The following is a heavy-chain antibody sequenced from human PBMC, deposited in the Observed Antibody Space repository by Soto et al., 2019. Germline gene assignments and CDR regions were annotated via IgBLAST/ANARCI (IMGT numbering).Heavy chain of an antibody. V-gene: IGHV4-31*03. Sequence: PSETLSLTCTVSGGCISSGGYYWSWIRQHPGKGLEWIGYIYYSGSTYYNPSLKSRVTISVDTSKNQFSLKLSSVTAEDTAVYYCTTDSLLGYCISTSCSYFDYWGQGTLVTVSS. CDR1: GGCISSGGYY. J-gene: IGHJ4*02. CDR2: IYYSGST. D-gene: IGHD2-2*01. CDR3: TTDSLLGYCISTSCSYFDY.